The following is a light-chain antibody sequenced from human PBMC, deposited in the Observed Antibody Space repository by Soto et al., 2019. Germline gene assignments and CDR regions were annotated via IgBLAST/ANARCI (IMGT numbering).Light chain of an antibody. J-gene: IGKJ3*01. CDR2: DAS. Sequence: DIQMTQSPSSLSASVGDRVTITCQASQDISKYLNWYQQKPGKPPKLLIYDASNLETGVPSRFSGSGSGTDFTFTVSSLQPEDVATYYCQKYDSAPFTFGPGTRVDI. V-gene: IGKV1-33*01. CDR1: QDISKY. CDR3: QKYDSAPFT.